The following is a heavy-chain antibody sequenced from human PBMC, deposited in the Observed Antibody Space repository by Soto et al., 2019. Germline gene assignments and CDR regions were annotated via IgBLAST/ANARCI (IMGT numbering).Heavy chain of an antibody. CDR1: GFTFSSYG. J-gene: IGHJ4*02. CDR3: AKVPRSVATILYYFDY. D-gene: IGHD5-12*01. V-gene: IGHV3-30*18. CDR2: ISYDGSNK. Sequence: GGSLRLSCAASGFTFSSYGMHWVRQAPGKGLEWVAVISYDGSNKYYADSVKGRFTISRDNSKNTLYLQMNSLRAEDTAVYYCAKVPRSVATILYYFDYWGQGTLVTVSS.